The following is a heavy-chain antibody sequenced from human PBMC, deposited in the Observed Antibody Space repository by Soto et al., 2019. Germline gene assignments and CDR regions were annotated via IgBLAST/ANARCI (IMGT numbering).Heavy chain of an antibody. D-gene: IGHD2-21*02. CDR1: GGSVSSGVYY. CDR3: ARDYCGGDCYSKGWYFDL. CDR2: IYYSGST. V-gene: IGHV4-61*08. Sequence: QVQLQESGPGLVKPSETLSLTSTASGGSVSSGVYYWSWFRRPPGRGLEGMGDIYYSGSTNYNPSLKSRVTISVDTSKNQFSLKLSSVTAADTAVYYCARDYCGGDCYSKGWYFDLWGRGTLVTVSS. J-gene: IGHJ2*01.